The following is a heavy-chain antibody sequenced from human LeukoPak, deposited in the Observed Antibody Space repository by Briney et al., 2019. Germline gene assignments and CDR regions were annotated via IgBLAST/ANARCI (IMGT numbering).Heavy chain of an antibody. CDR2: ISGSGGST. CDR3: AKQYSSSWYFECYFDY. J-gene: IGHJ4*02. V-gene: IGHV3-23*01. D-gene: IGHD6-13*01. Sequence: GGSLRLSCAASGFTFSSYGMSWVRQAPGKGLEWVSAISGSGGSTYYADSVKGRFTISRDNSKNTLYLQMNSLRAEDTAVYYCAKQYSSSWYFECYFDYWGQGTLVTVSS. CDR1: GFTFSSYG.